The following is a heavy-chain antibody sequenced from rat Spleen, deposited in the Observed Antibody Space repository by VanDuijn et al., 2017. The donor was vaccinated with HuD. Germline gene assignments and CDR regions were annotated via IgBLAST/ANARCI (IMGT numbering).Heavy chain of an antibody. J-gene: IGHJ2*01. CDR1: GFTFSDYY. Sequence: EVQLVESGGGSVQPGRSLKLSCAASGFTFSDYYMTWVRQTPAKGLEWIASIRSDGTTTYYRDSVKGRFTISRDNAKSSLYLQMDSLGSGDTATYYCTTGITLVWGRGVMVTVSS. CDR3: TTGITLV. D-gene: IGHD1-2*01. V-gene: IGHV5-20*01. CDR2: IRSDGTTT.